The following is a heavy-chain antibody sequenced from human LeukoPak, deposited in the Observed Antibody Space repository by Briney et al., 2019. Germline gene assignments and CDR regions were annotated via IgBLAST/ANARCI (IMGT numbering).Heavy chain of an antibody. J-gene: IGHJ3*02. Sequence: SETLSLTSTLSGVSLSRYYWSSIRQPPEKGLEWIGRIYTSGSTNYNPSPKSRVTMSVDTSQNQFSLKLSSVTAADTAVYYCAGAGGEGVASAFDIWGQGTMVTVSS. V-gene: IGHV4-4*07. CDR3: AGAGGEGVASAFDI. CDR1: GVSLSRYY. D-gene: IGHD2-15*01. CDR2: IYTSGST.